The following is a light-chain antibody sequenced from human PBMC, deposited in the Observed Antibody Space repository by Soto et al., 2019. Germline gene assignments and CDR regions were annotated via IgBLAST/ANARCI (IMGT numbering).Light chain of an antibody. V-gene: IGKV3D-15*01. CDR2: DIF. J-gene: IGKJ4*01. CDR1: QSGGSD. CDR3: QQYKSGPLT. Sequence: EIVLSQSPATLSVSPGERATLSCRASQSGGSDLAWYQQKPGQAPRLVIYDIFTRATGGATRISGSGAGTEFTLTISSLQSEDFAVYYCQQYKSGPLTFGGGTKVDI.